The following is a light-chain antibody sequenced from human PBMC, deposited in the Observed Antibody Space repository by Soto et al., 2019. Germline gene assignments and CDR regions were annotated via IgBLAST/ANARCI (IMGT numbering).Light chain of an antibody. CDR2: QTS. CDR1: QTVGTNA. J-gene: IGKJ2*01. Sequence: ETVLRQSPGTLSLSPGDRATLSCRASQTVGTNAVVWFQQKPGQAPRLVMYQTSARATGIPDRFSGSGSGTDFTLTISRLETEDFAVYYCHQPGSVPYTFGQGTRLEI. CDR3: HQPGSVPYT. V-gene: IGKV3-20*01.